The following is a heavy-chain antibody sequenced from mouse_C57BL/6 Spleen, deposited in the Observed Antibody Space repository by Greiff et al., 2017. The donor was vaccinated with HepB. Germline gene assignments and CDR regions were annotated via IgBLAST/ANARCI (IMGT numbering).Heavy chain of an antibody. V-gene: IGHV14-4*01. J-gene: IGHJ4*01. CDR2: IDPENGDT. CDR1: GFNIKDDY. Sequence: EVQLQQSGAELVRPGASVKLSCTASGFNIKDDYMHWVKQRPEQGLEWIGWIDPENGDTEYASKFQGKATITADTSSNTAYLQLSSLTSEDTAVYYCTTQDDYDYAMDYWGQGTSVTVSS. D-gene: IGHD2-4*01. CDR3: TTQDDYDYAMDY.